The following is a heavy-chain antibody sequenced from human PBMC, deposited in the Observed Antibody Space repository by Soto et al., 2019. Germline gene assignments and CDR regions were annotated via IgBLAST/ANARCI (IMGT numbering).Heavy chain of an antibody. CDR3: ARGGYCSGGCFYDTWFAH. CDR2: MNPNSGNT. D-gene: IGHD2-15*01. V-gene: IGHV1-8*01. Sequence: ASVKVSCKASGYTFTSYDINWVRQATGQGLEWMGWMNPNSGNTGYAQKFQGRVTMTRNTSISTAYMELSSLRSEDTAVYYCARGGYCSGGCFYDTWFAHCCPVSLVTVSS. J-gene: IGHJ5*02. CDR1: GYTFTSYD.